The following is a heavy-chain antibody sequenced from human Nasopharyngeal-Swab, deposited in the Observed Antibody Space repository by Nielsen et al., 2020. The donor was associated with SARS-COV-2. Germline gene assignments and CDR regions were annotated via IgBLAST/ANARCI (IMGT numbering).Heavy chain of an antibody. CDR1: GFTFSPYT. Sequence: GESLKISCATSGFTFSPYTMTWVRQAPGKGLQWISYITSGNSVQYADSVRGRFTISRDNAKNSLYLQMNTLRAEDTAVYYCARFFTGWYLLYWGQGTLVTVSS. D-gene: IGHD6-19*01. J-gene: IGHJ4*02. CDR2: ITSGNSV. CDR3: ARFFTGWYLLY. V-gene: IGHV3-69-1*02.